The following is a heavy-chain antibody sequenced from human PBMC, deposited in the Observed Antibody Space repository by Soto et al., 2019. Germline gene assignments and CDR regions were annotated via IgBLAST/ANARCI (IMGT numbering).Heavy chain of an antibody. J-gene: IGHJ6*03. CDR2: ISAYNGNT. CDR3: ARVGVGGGAAGYMDV. D-gene: IGHD1-26*01. CDR1: GYTFTSYG. Sequence: QVQLVQSGAEVKKPGASVKVSCKASGYTFTSYGISWVRQAPGQGLEWMGWISAYNGNTNYAQKLQGRVTMTTDTSTSTADMERRSLRADDTAVYYCARVGVGGGAAGYMDVWGKGTTVTVSS. V-gene: IGHV1-18*01.